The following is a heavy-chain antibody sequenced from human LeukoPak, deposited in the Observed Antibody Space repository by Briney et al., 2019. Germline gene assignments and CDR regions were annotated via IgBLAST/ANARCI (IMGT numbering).Heavy chain of an antibody. CDR2: ISGSGGST. Sequence: GGSLRLSCAASGFTFRTYAMSWVRQAPGKGLEWVSAISGSGGSTYYADSVKGRFTISRDNSKNTLYLQMNSLRAEDTAVNYCATDRKIAVGYYFDHWGQGTLVTVSS. D-gene: IGHD6-19*01. J-gene: IGHJ4*02. CDR3: ATDRKIAVGYYFDH. CDR1: GFTFRTYA. V-gene: IGHV3-23*01.